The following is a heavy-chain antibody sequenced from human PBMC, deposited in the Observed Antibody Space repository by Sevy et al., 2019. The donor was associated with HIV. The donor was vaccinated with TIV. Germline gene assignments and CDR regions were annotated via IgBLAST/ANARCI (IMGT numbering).Heavy chain of an antibody. CDR3: ARVDATYDKGFDP. CDR1: GFTFRSYE. Sequence: GGSLRLSCEASGFTFRSYEMNWVRQAPGKGLEWVSYISSSGSIIYYADSVKGRFTISRDNAKNSLYMQMNSLRAEDTAVYYCARVDATYDKGFDPWGQGTLVTVSS. D-gene: IGHD3-22*01. V-gene: IGHV3-48*03. CDR2: ISSSGSII. J-gene: IGHJ5*02.